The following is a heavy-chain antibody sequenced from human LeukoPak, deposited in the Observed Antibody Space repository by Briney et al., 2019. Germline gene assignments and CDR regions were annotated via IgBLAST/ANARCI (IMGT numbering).Heavy chain of an antibody. CDR1: GGSISSYY. V-gene: IGHV4-59*08. J-gene: IGHJ4*02. CDR3: ARRTKSWGSSDY. CDR2: IYYSGST. Sequence: SETLSLTCTVSGGSISSYYWSWIRQPPGKGLEWIGYIYYSGSTNYNPSLKSRVTISVDTSKNQFSLKLSSVTAADTAVYYCARRTKSWGSSDYWGQGTLVTVSS. D-gene: IGHD7-27*01.